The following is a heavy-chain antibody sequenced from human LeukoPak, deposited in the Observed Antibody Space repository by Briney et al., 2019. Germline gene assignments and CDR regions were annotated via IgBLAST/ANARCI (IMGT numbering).Heavy chain of an antibody. CDR2: IIPILGIA. CDR3: ARDGQGHIVATIDLDYYYGMDV. Sequence: SVKVSCKAPGGTFSSYGFSWVRQAPGQGLEWMGRIIPILGIANYAQKFQGRATITADKSTSTAYMELSSLRSDDTAVYYCARDGQGHIVATIDLDYYYGMDVWGQGTTVTVSS. V-gene: IGHV1-69*04. CDR1: GGTFSSYG. J-gene: IGHJ6*02. D-gene: IGHD5-12*01.